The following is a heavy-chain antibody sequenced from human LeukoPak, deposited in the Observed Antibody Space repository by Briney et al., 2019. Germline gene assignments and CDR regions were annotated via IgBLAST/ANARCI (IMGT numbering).Heavy chain of an antibody. Sequence: GGSLRLSCAASGFTFSSYAMHWVRQAPGKGLEWVAVISYDGSNKYYADSVKGRFTISRDNSKSTLYLQMNSLRVEDTAVYYCARDRQGAPDYWGQGTLVTVSS. V-gene: IGHV3-30-3*01. J-gene: IGHJ4*02. CDR3: ARDRQGAPDY. CDR2: ISYDGSNK. D-gene: IGHD1-26*01. CDR1: GFTFSSYA.